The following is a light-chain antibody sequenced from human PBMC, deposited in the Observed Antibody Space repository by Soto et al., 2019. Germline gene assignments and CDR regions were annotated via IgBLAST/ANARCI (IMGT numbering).Light chain of an antibody. CDR2: GAS. J-gene: IGKJ5*01. CDR1: QSVSSSY. V-gene: IGKV3-20*01. Sequence: EIVLTQSPGTLSLSTGERATLSCRASQSVSSSYLAWYQQKPGQAPRLLIYGASSRATGIPDRFSGSGSGTDFTLTISRLEPEDFAVYYCQQYGGSPSITFGQGTRLEIK. CDR3: QQYGGSPSIT.